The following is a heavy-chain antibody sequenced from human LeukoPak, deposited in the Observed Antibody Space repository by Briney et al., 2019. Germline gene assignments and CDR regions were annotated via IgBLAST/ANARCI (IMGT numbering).Heavy chain of an antibody. J-gene: IGHJ4*02. CDR2: INCHSGGT. Sequence: ASVKVSCKASGYTFTGYYMHWVRQAPGQGLEWTGWINCHSGGTNHAQKFQGSVTMTRDPSISTAYMELTSLISDDTAVYYCARGDTYGVDYWGQGTLVTVSS. CDR3: ARGDTYGVDY. V-gene: IGHV1-2*02. CDR1: GYTFTGYY. D-gene: IGHD1-26*01.